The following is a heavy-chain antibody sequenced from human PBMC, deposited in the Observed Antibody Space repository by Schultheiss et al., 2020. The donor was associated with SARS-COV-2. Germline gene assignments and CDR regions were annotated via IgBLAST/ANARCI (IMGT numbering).Heavy chain of an antibody. Sequence: GESLKISCAASGFTFSSNVMSWVRQAPGKGLEWVSTIGGSGNTYYGDSVKGRFTISRDNSKNMLYLQVNSLRAEDTAVYYCAIRGGDFKFDYWGQGTLVTGSS. D-gene: IGHD4-17*01. CDR2: IGGSGNT. CDR3: AIRGGDFKFDY. CDR1: GFTFSSNV. J-gene: IGHJ4*02. V-gene: IGHV3-23*01.